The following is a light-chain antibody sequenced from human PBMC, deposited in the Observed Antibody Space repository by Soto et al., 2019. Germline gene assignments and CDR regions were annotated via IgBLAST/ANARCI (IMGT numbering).Light chain of an antibody. CDR1: SSDIGTGSD. CDR3: QSYDRTLSASV. V-gene: IGLV1-40*01. J-gene: IGLJ2*01. Sequence: QSVLTQPPSVSGAPGQRVTISCTGTSSDIGTGSDVHWYQQLPGTAPKLLIYSNSNRHSGVPDRFSGSKSGTSASLAITGLQPEDEADYYCQSYDRTLSASVFGGGTKLTVL. CDR2: SNS.